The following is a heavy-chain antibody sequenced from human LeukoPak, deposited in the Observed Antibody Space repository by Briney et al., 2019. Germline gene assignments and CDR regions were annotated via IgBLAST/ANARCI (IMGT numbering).Heavy chain of an antibody. V-gene: IGHV3-48*03. CDR3: TIITVAAAFDY. Sequence: GGSLRLSCAVSGFTSGFTFSDYEMNWVRQAPGKGLEWVSYISSSGSTKYYADSVKGRFTISRDNAKNSLYLQMNSLRAEDTAVYYCTIITVAAAFDYWGQGTLVTVSS. CDR1: GFTSGFTFSDYE. CDR2: ISSSGSTK. D-gene: IGHD6-19*01. J-gene: IGHJ4*02.